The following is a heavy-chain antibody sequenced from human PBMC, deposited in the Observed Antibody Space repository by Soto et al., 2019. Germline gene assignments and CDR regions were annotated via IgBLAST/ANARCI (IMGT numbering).Heavy chain of an antibody. V-gene: IGHV3-7*01. CDR2: IKQDGSEI. Sequence: EVQLVESGGGLVQPGGSLRLSCAASGFTFSSYWMSWVRQAPGKGLEWVANIKQDGSEIYYVDSVKGRFTISRDNAKNSLYLQMNSLRAEDSAVYYCERAPQGGALNYWGQGTLVTVSS. J-gene: IGHJ4*02. D-gene: IGHD3-16*01. CDR3: ERAPQGGALNY. CDR1: GFTFSSYW.